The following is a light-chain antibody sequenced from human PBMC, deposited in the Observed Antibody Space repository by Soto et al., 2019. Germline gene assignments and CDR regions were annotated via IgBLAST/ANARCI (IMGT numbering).Light chain of an antibody. CDR1: HSLSSSY. Sequence: LYPLVRATLSSRARHSLSSSYLAGYQQKPPQEPPILIYAASTRATGIPDRFSGSGSGTAVTLTISSLQPEDFAAYYCHQSGKYSPKFAQGTNVEIK. V-gene: IGKV3-20*01. CDR2: AAS. CDR3: HQSGKYSPK. J-gene: IGKJ1*01.